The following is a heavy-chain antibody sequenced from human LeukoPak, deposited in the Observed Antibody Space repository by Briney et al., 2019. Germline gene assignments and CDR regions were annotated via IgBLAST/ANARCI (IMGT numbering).Heavy chain of an antibody. V-gene: IGHV1-2*02. CDR1: RYTFTGYY. Sequence: ASVKVSCKASRYTFTGYYMHWVRQAPGQGLEWMGWINPNSGGTNYAQKFQGRVTMTRDTSISTACMELSRLRSDDTAVYYCARSCSSTSCHDAFDIWGQGTMVTVSS. CDR2: INPNSGGT. D-gene: IGHD2-2*01. CDR3: ARSCSSTSCHDAFDI. J-gene: IGHJ3*02.